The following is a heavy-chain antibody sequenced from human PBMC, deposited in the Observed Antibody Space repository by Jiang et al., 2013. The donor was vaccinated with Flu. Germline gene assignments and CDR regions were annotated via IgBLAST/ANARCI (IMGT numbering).Heavy chain of an antibody. CDR1: GFTFSDYY. CDR2: ISSSSSYT. J-gene: IGHJ4*02. V-gene: IGHV3-11*06. CDR3: ARVYYDTSGYYFSTFDY. D-gene: IGHD3-22*01. Sequence: GGGLVKPGGSLRLSCAASGFTFSDYYMSWIRQAPGKGLEWVSYISSSSSYTNYADSVKGRFTISRGNAKNPLYLQMNSLRAEDTAVYYCARVYYDTSGYYFSTFDYWGQGTLVTVSS.